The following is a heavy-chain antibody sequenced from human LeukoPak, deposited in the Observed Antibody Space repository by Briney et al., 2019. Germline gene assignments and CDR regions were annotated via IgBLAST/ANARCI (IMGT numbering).Heavy chain of an antibody. CDR2: ISSSSSYI. CDR3: ARDRQIVLLDY. CDR1: GFTFSSYS. J-gene: IGHJ4*02. Sequence: GGSLRLSCAASGFTFSSYSMNWVRQAPGKGLEWVSSISSSSSYIYYADSVKGRFPIPRDNAKNSLYLQMNSLRAEDTAVYYCARDRQIVLLDYWGQGTLVTVSS. V-gene: IGHV3-21*01. D-gene: IGHD2-21*01.